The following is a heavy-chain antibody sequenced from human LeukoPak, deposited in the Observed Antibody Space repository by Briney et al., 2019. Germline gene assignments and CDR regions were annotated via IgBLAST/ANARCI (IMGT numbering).Heavy chain of an antibody. V-gene: IGHV3-23*01. J-gene: IGHJ4*02. D-gene: IGHD6-19*01. CDR3: AKDATQWLATTNFDY. CDR1: GFTFSSYA. Sequence: GGSLRLSCAASGFTFSSYAMSWVRQAPGKGLEWVSAISGSGGSTYYADSVKGRFTISRDNSKNTLCLQMNSLRAEDTAVYYCAKDATQWLATTNFDYWGQGTLVTVSS. CDR2: ISGSGGST.